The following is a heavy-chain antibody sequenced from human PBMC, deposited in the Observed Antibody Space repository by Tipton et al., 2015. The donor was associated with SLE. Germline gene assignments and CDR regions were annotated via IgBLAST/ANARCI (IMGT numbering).Heavy chain of an antibody. Sequence: TLSLTCTVSGFSISSSSYTWGWIRQPPGKGLEWIGTIHYSGTTYYNPSLRSRVTISVDTSKNQFSLKLSSVTAADTAVYYCARSGYGLHFDYWGQGTLVTVSS. CDR2: IHYSGTT. V-gene: IGHV4-39*01. J-gene: IGHJ4*02. CDR3: ARSGYGLHFDY. D-gene: IGHD5-12*01. CDR1: GFSISSSSYT.